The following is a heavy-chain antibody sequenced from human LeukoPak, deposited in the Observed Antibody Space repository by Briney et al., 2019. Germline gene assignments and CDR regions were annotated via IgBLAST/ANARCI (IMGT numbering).Heavy chain of an antibody. CDR2: IRYDGSNK. Sequence: GGSLRLSCAASGFTFSSYGMHWVRQAPGKGLEWVAFIRYDGSNKYYADSVKGRFTISRDNSKNTLYLQMNSLRAEDTAVYYCAKGPPNYYGSGVNFDYWGQGTLVTASS. D-gene: IGHD3-10*01. CDR1: GFTFSSYG. J-gene: IGHJ4*02. V-gene: IGHV3-30*02. CDR3: AKGPPNYYGSGVNFDY.